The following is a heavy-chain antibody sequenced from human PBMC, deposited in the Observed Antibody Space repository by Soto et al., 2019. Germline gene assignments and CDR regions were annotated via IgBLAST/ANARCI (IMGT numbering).Heavy chain of an antibody. D-gene: IGHD2-15*01. CDR3: ARQSLVAATGWFDP. J-gene: IGHJ5*02. CDR2: ISAYNGNT. Sequence: ASVKVSCKASGYTFTSYGISWVRQAPGQGLEWMGWISAYNGNTNYSPSFQGHVTISADKSISTAYLQWSSLKASDTAMYYCARQSLVAATGWFDPWGQGALVTVSS. CDR1: GYTFTSYG. V-gene: IGHV1-18*01.